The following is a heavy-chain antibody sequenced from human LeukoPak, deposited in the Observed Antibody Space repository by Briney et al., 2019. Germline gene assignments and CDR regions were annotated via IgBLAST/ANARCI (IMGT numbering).Heavy chain of an antibody. D-gene: IGHD3-16*01. CDR3: TRGLYYPFDY. CDR1: GLTVSDIY. V-gene: IGHV3-53*01. J-gene: IGHJ4*02. CDR2: IYSGGNT. Sequence: GGPRRLSCAASGLTVSDIYMSWVRQAPGKGLEWVSVIYSGGNTYYADSVKGRFTISRDKFNNTLSLQMNTLRAEDTAVYYCTRGLYYPFDYWGQGTLVTVSS.